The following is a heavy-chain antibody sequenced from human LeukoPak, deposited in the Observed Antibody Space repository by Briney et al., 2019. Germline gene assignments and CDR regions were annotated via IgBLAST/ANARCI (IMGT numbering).Heavy chain of an antibody. J-gene: IGHJ3*02. CDR3: AKGASSSWYFAGYDAFDI. D-gene: IGHD6-13*01. V-gene: IGHV3-23*01. CDR2: ISGSGGST. Sequence: GGSLRLSCAASGFTFSSYAMSWVRQAPGKGLEWVSAISGSGGSTYYADSVKGRFTISRDNSKNTLYLQMNSLRAEDTAVYYCAKGASSSWYFAGYDAFDIWGQGTMVTVSS. CDR1: GFTFSSYA.